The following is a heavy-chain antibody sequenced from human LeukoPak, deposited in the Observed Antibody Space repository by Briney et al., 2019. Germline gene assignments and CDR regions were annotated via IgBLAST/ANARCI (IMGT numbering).Heavy chain of an antibody. Sequence: ASVKVSCKASGYTFTDYYLHWVRQAPGQGLEWMGWIKPSSGATNFAQRFQGRVTMTRDTSISTASLELSALTSDDTAVYFCAIDTSGWSDDSLDSWGQGTMVTVSS. CDR2: IKPSSGAT. CDR1: GYTFTDYY. J-gene: IGHJ3*02. CDR3: AIDTSGWSDDSLDS. D-gene: IGHD6-19*01. V-gene: IGHV1-2*02.